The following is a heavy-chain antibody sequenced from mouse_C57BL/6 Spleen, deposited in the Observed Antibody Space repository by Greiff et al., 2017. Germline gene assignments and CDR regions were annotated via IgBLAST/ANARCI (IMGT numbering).Heavy chain of an antibody. Sequence: EVHLVESGPGLVKPSQSLSLTCSVTGYSITSGYYWNWIRQFPGNKLEWMGYISYDGSNNYNPSLKNRISITRDTSENQFFLKLNSVTTEDTATYYCARGDYYGNYAMDYWGQGTSVTVSS. D-gene: IGHD1-1*01. CDR1: GYSITSGYY. J-gene: IGHJ4*01. CDR2: ISYDGSN. V-gene: IGHV3-6*01. CDR3: ARGDYYGNYAMDY.